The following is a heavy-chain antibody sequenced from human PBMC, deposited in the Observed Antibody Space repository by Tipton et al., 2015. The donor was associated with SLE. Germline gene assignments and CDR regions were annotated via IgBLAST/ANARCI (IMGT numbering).Heavy chain of an antibody. CDR2: INHSGST. V-gene: IGHV4-34*01. CDR3: AKDSSGYSFFDY. CDR1: GGSFSGYY. Sequence: TLSLTCAVYGGSFSGYYWSWIRQPPGKGLEWIGEINHSGSTNYNPSLKSRVTISVDTSKNQFSLKLNSVTAADTAVYYCAKDSSGYSFFDYWGQGTLVTVSS. D-gene: IGHD3-22*01. J-gene: IGHJ4*02.